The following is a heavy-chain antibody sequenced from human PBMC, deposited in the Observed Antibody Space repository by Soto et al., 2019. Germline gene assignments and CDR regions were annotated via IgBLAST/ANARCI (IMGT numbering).Heavy chain of an antibody. Sequence: PGESLKISCQGSGYRFTSYWISWVRQMPGKGLEWMGRIDPSDSYTNYSPSFQGHVTISADKSISTAYLQWSSLKASDTAMYYCARLPPYYYDSSGSLNFDYWGQGTLVTVSS. CDR1: GYRFTSYW. CDR2: IDPSDSYT. V-gene: IGHV5-10-1*01. CDR3: ARLPPYYYDSSGSLNFDY. D-gene: IGHD3-22*01. J-gene: IGHJ4*02.